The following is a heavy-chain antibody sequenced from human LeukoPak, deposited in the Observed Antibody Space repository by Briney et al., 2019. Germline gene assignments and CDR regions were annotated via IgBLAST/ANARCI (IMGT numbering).Heavy chain of an antibody. V-gene: IGHV3-48*01. Sequence: GGSLRLSCAASGFTFSSYSMNWVRQAPGKGLEWVSYISSSSSTIYYADSVEGRFTISRDNAKNSLYLQMNSLRAEDTGIYYCARDEIPSGTWGQGTMVIVSS. CDR1: GFTFSSYS. CDR2: ISSSSSTI. J-gene: IGHJ3*01. D-gene: IGHD6-25*01. CDR3: ARDEIPSGT.